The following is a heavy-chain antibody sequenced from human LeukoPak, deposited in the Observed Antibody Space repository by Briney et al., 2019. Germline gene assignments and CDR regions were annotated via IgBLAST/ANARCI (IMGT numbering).Heavy chain of an antibody. D-gene: IGHD1-14*01. Sequence: GSLRLSCAVSGFTFSTYAMSWVRQAPGKGLEWVSAISGSGGTTYYADSVKGRFTISRDNSKNTLYLQMNSLRAEDTAVYYCTDGKPGSTVVSFFDYWGQGTLVTVSS. CDR2: ISGSGGTT. CDR1: GFTFSTYA. CDR3: TDGKPGSTVVSFFDY. J-gene: IGHJ4*02. V-gene: IGHV3-23*01.